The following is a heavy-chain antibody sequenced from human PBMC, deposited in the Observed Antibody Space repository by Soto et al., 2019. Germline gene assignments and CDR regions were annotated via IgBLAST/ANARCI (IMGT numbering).Heavy chain of an antibody. V-gene: IGHV3-53*01. CDR1: GFTVSNDY. D-gene: IGHD2-2*01. CDR2: IYSGGYT. CDR3: ATSAGGGGY. Sequence: EVQLVESGGGLIQPGGSLRLSCAVSGFTVSNDYMSWVRQAPGKGLEGVSVIYSGGYTAYGDSVKGRFTISRDNSKNKLKLQRNSPGADGTAVFYVATSAGGGGYWGQGTLVTVSS. J-gene: IGHJ4*02.